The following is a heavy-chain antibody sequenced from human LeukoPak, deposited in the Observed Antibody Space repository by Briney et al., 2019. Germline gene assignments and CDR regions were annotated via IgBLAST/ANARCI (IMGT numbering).Heavy chain of an antibody. Sequence: SETLSLTCTVSGGSISSYNWSWIRQPAGKGLEWIGRIYSSGSTIYNPSLKSRVTMSVDTSKNQFSLKLTSVTAADTAVYYCARDMDHPPFNWFDPWGQGTLVTVSS. D-gene: IGHD1-14*01. CDR2: IYSSGST. V-gene: IGHV4-4*07. J-gene: IGHJ5*02. CDR3: ARDMDHPPFNWFDP. CDR1: GGSISSYN.